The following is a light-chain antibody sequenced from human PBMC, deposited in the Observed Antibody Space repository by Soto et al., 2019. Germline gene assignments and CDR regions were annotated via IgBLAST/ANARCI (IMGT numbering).Light chain of an antibody. CDR1: SSDVGGYNY. Sequence: QSVLTQPRSVSGSPGQSVTISCTGTSSDVGGYNYVSWYQQHPGKAPKLMIYDVSTRPSGVPDRFSGSKSGNTASLTISGLQAEDEADYYCCSYAGSYRYVFGTGTKVTVL. CDR2: DVS. V-gene: IGLV2-11*01. J-gene: IGLJ1*01. CDR3: CSYAGSYRYV.